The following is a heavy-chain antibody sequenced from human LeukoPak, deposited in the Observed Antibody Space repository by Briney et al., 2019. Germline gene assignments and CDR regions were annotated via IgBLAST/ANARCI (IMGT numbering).Heavy chain of an antibody. D-gene: IGHD3-16*01. V-gene: IGHV1-69*13. J-gene: IGHJ4*02. CDR2: IIPIFGTA. CDR3: ARVGGDGQSSFDC. CDR1: GGTFSSYA. Sequence: ASVKVSCKASGGTFSSYAISWVRQAPGQGLEWMGGIIPIFGTANYAQKFQGRVMITADESTSTAYMELSSLRSEDTAVYYCARVGGDGQSSFDCWGQGTLVTVSS.